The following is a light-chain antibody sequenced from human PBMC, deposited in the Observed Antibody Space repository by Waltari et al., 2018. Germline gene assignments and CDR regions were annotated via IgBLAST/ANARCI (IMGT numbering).Light chain of an antibody. Sequence: QSVLTQPPSASGTPGQRVTISCSGSSPNIGGNAVNWYQQPPGMAPKLLIYIDNQRPSGVPDRFSGSKSATSASLAISGLQSEDEADYHCATWDDSLNGWVFGGGTKLTVL. CDR2: IDN. J-gene: IGLJ3*02. CDR3: ATWDDSLNGWV. V-gene: IGLV1-44*01. CDR1: SPNIGGNA.